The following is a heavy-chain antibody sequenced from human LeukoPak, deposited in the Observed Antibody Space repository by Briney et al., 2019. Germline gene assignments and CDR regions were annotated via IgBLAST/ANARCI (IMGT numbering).Heavy chain of an antibody. J-gene: IGHJ4*02. D-gene: IGHD3-16*01. Sequence: GGSLRLSCAASGFSFRNYDMHWVRQAPGKGLEWVAAISMGGDITVYTDSVRGRFTISRDNSRSTLYLQMNSLRLDDTALYFCARDMIRGIPDYIDYWGQGTLVTLSS. CDR1: GFSFRNYD. CDR2: ISMGGDIT. V-gene: IGHV3-30-3*01. CDR3: ARDMIRGIPDYIDY.